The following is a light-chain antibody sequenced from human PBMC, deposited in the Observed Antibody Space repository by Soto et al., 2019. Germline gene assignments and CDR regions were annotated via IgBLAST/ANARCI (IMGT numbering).Light chain of an antibody. CDR2: KAS. Sequence: DIQMTQSPSTLSASVGDRVTITCRASQNINSWLAWYQQKPGKAPKLLIYKASNLESGVPSRFSGSGSATEFTLTISSLQPDDFATYYCQQYNTYWTFGQGTKVEIK. CDR3: QQYNTYWT. V-gene: IGKV1-5*03. J-gene: IGKJ1*01. CDR1: QNINSW.